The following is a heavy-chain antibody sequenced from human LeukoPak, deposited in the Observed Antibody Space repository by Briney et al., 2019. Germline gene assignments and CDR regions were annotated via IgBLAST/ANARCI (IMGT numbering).Heavy chain of an antibody. CDR1: GGSIGNYY. V-gene: IGHV4-59*01. CDR3: ARDHGYFGMDV. Sequence: PSETLSLTCIVSGGSIGNYYWNWIRQPPGKGLEWIGYTSYSGNTIYNPSLKRRVTISIDPFKNQLSLKVTSVTAADTAVYYCARDHGYFGMDVWGQGTTVTISS. CDR2: TSYSGNT. J-gene: IGHJ6*02.